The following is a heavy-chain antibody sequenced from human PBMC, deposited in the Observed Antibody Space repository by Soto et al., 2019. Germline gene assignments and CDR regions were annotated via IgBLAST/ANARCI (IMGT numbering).Heavy chain of an antibody. V-gene: IGHV1-18*01. Sequence: ASVKVSCKASGYTFYNYGITWVRQAPGHGLEWMGWISPYNDYTNYAQKFQGRVSMTTDTSTSTAYMELRSLRSDDTAVYYCARDPPPPDYWGQGTLVTVS. CDR3: ARDPPPPDY. CDR2: ISPYNDYT. J-gene: IGHJ4*02. CDR1: GYTFYNYG.